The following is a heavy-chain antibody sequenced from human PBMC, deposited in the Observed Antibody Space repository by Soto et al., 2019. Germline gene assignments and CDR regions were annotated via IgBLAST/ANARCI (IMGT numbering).Heavy chain of an antibody. Sequence: SETLSLTCAVYGGSFSGYYWSWIRQPPGKGLEWIGEINHSGSTNYNPSLKSRVTISVDTSKNQFSLKLSSVTAADTAVYYCARGPGRIRLGPRGGSFDYWGQGTLVTVSS. CDR1: GGSFSGYY. CDR2: INHSGST. CDR3: ARGPGRIRLGPRGGSFDY. D-gene: IGHD5-18*01. J-gene: IGHJ4*02. V-gene: IGHV4-34*01.